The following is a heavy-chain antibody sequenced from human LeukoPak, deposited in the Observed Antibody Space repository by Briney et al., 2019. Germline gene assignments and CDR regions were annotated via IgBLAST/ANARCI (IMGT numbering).Heavy chain of an antibody. CDR2: IYTSGST. CDR3: ARDWVHLIAADPTHYYYYGMDV. CDR1: GGSISSYY. D-gene: IGHD6-13*01. J-gene: IGHJ6*02. Sequence: SETLSLTCTVSGGSISSYYWSWIRQPAGKGLEWIGRIYTSGSTNYNPSLKSRVTMSVDTSKNQFSLKLSSVTAADTAVYYCARDWVHLIAADPTHYYYYGMDVWGQGTTVTVSS. V-gene: IGHV4-4*07.